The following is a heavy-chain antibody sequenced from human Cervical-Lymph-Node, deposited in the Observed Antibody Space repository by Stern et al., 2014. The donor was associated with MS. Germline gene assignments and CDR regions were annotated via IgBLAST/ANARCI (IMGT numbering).Heavy chain of an antibody. CDR2: ISSSSSYI. J-gene: IGHJ4*02. Sequence: EVQLVQSGGGLVKPGGSLRLSCAASGFTFSSYSMNWVRQAPGKGLEWVSSISSSSSYIYYADSVKGRFTISRDNAKNSLYLQINSLRAEDTAVYYCARGGTEVDYWGQGTLVTVSS. CDR3: ARGGTEVDY. CDR1: GFTFSSYS. V-gene: IGHV3-21*01. D-gene: IGHD3-16*01.